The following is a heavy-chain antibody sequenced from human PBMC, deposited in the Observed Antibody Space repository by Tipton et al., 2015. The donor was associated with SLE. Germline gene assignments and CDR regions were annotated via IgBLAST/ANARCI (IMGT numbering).Heavy chain of an antibody. J-gene: IGHJ5*02. V-gene: IGHV4-38-2*02. CDR1: GYVIGRSYH. CDR3: ARAVGYGGTFGTYWFGP. D-gene: IGHD1-26*01. Sequence: TLSLTCTVSGYVIGRSYHWGWIRQPPGKGLEWMGGCYHSGSTYFSPSLKSRVTISVDTSKNQFSLKLSSVTAADTAIYYCARAVGYGGTFGTYWFGPWGQ. CDR2: CYHSGST.